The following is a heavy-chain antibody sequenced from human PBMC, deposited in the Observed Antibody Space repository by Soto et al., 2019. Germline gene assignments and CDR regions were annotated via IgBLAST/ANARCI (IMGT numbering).Heavy chain of an antibody. Sequence: QVQLGEAGEGMGHPGRSLRLSCAGSGFTFSSYAFHWVRQAPGKGPEWVAVISDDGAKKYYADSVQGRFTVSRQNYKDTVSLEMNNLRTEDTAIYYFARDTWARHPYYYDTSDTSWGQGTLVTVSS. CDR3: ARDTWARHPYYYDTSDTS. CDR2: ISDDGAKK. CDR1: GFTFSSYA. J-gene: IGHJ5*02. V-gene: IGHV3-30-3*01. D-gene: IGHD3-22*01.